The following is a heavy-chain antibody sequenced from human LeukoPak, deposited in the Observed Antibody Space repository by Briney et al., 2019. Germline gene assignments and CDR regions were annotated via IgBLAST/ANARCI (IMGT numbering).Heavy chain of an antibody. CDR3: ASLTGDANFDY. CDR1: VYTLSEFS. V-gene: IGHV1-24*01. D-gene: IGHD7-27*01. CDR2: FHPEDGET. Sequence: ASVKVSCKVSVYTLSEFSIHWVRQAPGKGLEWMGGFHPEDGETIYAQKFQGRVTVTEDTSTDTAYMELSSLRSEDTAVYYCASLTGDANFDYWGQGTLVTVSS. J-gene: IGHJ4*02.